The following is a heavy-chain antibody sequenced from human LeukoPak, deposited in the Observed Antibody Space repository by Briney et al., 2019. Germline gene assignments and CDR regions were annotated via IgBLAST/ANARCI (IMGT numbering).Heavy chain of an antibody. CDR1: GFTFSSYS. CDR2: ISSSSSYI. J-gene: IGHJ4*02. V-gene: IGHV3-21*01. Sequence: GGSLRLSCAASGFTFSSYSMNWVRQAPGKGLEWVSSISSSSSYIYYADSVKGRFTISRDNAKNLLYLQMNSLRAEDTAVYYCARAGTYYYDSSGYAPDYWGQGTLVTVSS. D-gene: IGHD3-22*01. CDR3: ARAGTYYYDSSGYAPDY.